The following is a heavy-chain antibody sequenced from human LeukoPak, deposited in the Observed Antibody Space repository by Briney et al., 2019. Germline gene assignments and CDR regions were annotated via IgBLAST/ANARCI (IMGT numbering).Heavy chain of an antibody. V-gene: IGHV3-53*01. CDR3: AKGSIAAHDAKTTLDY. CDR2: IYGGGNT. CDR1: GFTVSSNY. Sequence: GGSLRLSCAASGFTVSSNYMSWVRQAPGKGLQWVSLIYGGGNTYYADSVKGRFTISRHNSKNTLYVQMNSLRVEDTAVYYCAKGSIAAHDAKTTLDYWGQGTLVTVSS. D-gene: IGHD6-13*01. J-gene: IGHJ4*02.